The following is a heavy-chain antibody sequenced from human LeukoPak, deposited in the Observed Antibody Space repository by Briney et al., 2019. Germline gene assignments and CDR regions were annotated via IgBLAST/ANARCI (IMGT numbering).Heavy chain of an antibody. J-gene: IGHJ3*02. CDR2: ISYSGST. CDR1: GDSIDSYY. V-gene: IGHV4-59*01. D-gene: IGHD5-24*01. CDR3: AGRLWRRDGYNLSAFDI. Sequence: SETLSLTCTVSGDSIDSYYWSWIRQPPGKGLEWIGYISYSGSTNYNPSLKSRVTISVDTSKNQFSLKLSSVTAADTAVYYCAGRLWRRDGYNLSAFDIWGQGTMVTVSS.